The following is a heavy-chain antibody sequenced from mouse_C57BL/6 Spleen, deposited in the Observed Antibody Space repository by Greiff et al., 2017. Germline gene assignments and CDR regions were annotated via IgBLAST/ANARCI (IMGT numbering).Heavy chain of an antibody. Sequence: VPLQQSGAELARPGASVKMSCKASGYTFTSYTMHWVKPRPGQGLEWIGYLNPSSGYTKYNQKFKDKATLTADKSSSTAYMQLSSLTSEDAAVYYCARGEDYGSSYRYYFDYWGQGTTLTVSS. V-gene: IGHV1-4*01. J-gene: IGHJ2*01. CDR2: LNPSSGYT. D-gene: IGHD1-1*01. CDR3: ARGEDYGSSYRYYFDY. CDR1: GYTFTSYT.